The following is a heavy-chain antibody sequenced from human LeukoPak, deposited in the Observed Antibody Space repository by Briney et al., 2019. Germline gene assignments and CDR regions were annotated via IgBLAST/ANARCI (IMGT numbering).Heavy chain of an antibody. V-gene: IGHV3-30*18. D-gene: IGHD6-6*01. CDR1: GFTFSSYG. J-gene: IGHJ4*02. CDR2: ISYDGSNK. CDR3: AKDLDGSSGDY. Sequence: PGGSLRLSCAASGFTFSSYGMHWVRQAPGKGLEWVAVISYDGSNKYYADSVKGRFTISRDNSKNTLYLQMNSLRAEDTAVYYCAKDLDGSSGDYWGQGTLVTVSS.